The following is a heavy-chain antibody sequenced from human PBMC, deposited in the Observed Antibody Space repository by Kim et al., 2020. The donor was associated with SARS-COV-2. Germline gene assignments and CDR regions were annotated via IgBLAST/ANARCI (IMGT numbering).Heavy chain of an antibody. CDR1: GFTFSSYA. D-gene: IGHD4-17*01. J-gene: IGHJ4*02. CDR3: VKVVSSMTTVTSDY. V-gene: IGHV3-64D*09. Sequence: GGSLRLSCSASGFTFSSYAMHWVRQAPGKGLEYVSAISSNGGSTYYADSVKGRFTISRDNSKNTLYLQMSSLRAEDTAVYYCVKVVSSMTTVTSDYWGQGTLVTVSS. CDR2: ISSNGGST.